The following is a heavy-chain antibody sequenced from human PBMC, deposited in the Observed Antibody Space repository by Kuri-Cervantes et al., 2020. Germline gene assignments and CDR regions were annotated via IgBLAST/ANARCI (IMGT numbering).Heavy chain of an antibody. CDR3: ARDPLSTWPEDAFDI. Sequence: ASVKVSCKASGYTFTGYYMHWVRQAPGQGLEWMGWINPNSGGTNYAQKFQGRVTMTRDTSASTAYMELSNLRSEDTAVYYCARDPLSTWPEDAFDIWGQGTMVTVSS. V-gene: IGHV1-2*02. CDR1: GYTFTGYY. CDR2: INPNSGGT. J-gene: IGHJ3*02.